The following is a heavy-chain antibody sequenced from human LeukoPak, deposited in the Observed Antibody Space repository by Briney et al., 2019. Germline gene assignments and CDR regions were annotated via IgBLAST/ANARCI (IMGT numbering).Heavy chain of an antibody. J-gene: IGHJ4*02. V-gene: IGHV5-51*01. CDR2: IYPGDSDT. Sequence: GETLKISCKGSGYSFTSYWIGWVRQMPGKGLEWMGIIYPGDSDTRYSPSFQGQVTISADKSISTAYLQWSSLKASDTAMYYCATYTYYYDSSAYHGYWGQGTLVTVSS. CDR3: ATYTYYYDSSAYHGY. CDR1: GYSFTSYW. D-gene: IGHD3-22*01.